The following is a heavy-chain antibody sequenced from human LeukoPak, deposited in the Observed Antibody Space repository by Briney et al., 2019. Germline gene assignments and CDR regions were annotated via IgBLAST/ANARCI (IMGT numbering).Heavy chain of an antibody. J-gene: IGHJ4*02. D-gene: IGHD5-18*01. CDR3: AKVRGYSYANEYHFDH. V-gene: IGHV3-23*01. Sequence: GGSLRLSCAASGFTFSSYAMSWVRQAPGKGLEWVSAIRGSGDNTYYADSVKGRLTISRDNYKNTLHLQMNSLRCEDTAVFYWAKVRGYSYANEYHFDHWGQGTLVTVSS. CDR1: GFTFSSYA. CDR2: IRGSGDNT.